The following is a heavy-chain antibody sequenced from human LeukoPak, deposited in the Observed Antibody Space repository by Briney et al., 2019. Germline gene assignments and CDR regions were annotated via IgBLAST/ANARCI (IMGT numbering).Heavy chain of an antibody. J-gene: IGHJ4*02. CDR3: GRDWKLDY. CDR2: IGDTNGDT. V-gene: IGHV3-23*01. CDR1: GFTFKNYA. D-gene: IGHD1-1*01. Sequence: GGSLRLTCAASGFTFKNYAMSWVRQAPGKGLEWVSAIGDTNGDTKYADSVKGRFTISRDNSRNTLYLHLNSLRVEDTAIYYCGRDWKLDYWGQGTLVTVSS.